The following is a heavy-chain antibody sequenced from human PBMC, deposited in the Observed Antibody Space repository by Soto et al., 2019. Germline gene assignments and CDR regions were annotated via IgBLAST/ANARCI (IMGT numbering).Heavy chain of an antibody. CDR3: ARDQGYCSSTSCYEVWFVP. V-gene: IGHV1-18*01. D-gene: IGHD2-2*01. CDR1: GYTFTSYG. CDR2: ISAYNGNT. Sequence: ASVKVSCKASGYTFTSYGISWVRQAPGQGLEWMGWISAYNGNTNYAQKLQGRVTMTTDTSTSTAYMELRSLRSDDTAVYYCARDQGYCSSTSCYEVWFVPWGQGTLVTVSS. J-gene: IGHJ5*02.